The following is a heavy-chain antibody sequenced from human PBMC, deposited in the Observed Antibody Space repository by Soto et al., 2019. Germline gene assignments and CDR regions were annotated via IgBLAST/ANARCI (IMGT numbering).Heavy chain of an antibody. CDR2: IYYTGNT. V-gene: IGHV4-39*01. Sequence: QLQLQESGPGLVKPSETLSLTCTVSGGSIRSSPHYWGWVRQSPGKGLEWIGSIYYTGNTHYKPSLASRLTISVDTSRNQFFLKMSSVTAADTAVYYCARSPPREGSTFFPRTFDYWGQGALVTVSS. D-gene: IGHD1-26*01. J-gene: IGHJ4*02. CDR1: GGSIRSSPHY. CDR3: ARSPPREGSTFFPRTFDY.